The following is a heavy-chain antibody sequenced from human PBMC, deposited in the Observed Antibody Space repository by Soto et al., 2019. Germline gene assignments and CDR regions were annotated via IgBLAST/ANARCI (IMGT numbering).Heavy chain of an antibody. D-gene: IGHD3-10*01. V-gene: IGHV3-23*01. CDR3: AIPFGGWSGELLAY. Sequence: PGGSLRLSCAASGFTFSKFAMTWVRQAPGKGLEWLSGISGSGGSTYYADSVKGRFTISRDNSKNTLYLQMNSLRAEDTAVYYCAIPFGGWSGELLAYWGQGTLVTVSS. J-gene: IGHJ4*02. CDR1: GFTFSKFA. CDR2: ISGSGGST.